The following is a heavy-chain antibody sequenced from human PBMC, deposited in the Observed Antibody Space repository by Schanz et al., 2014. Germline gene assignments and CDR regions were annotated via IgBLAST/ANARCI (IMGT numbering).Heavy chain of an antibody. Sequence: EVFLVESGGVFLHPFFSLILSFSSSLFSFLLFSLLFFLPSPFPFLEWVSAISANDYDTYYAPSVKGRFTVSRDNSKNTVYLQMNSLRDEDTALYYCAKDLNRVATAPQSWGQGTLVTVSS. CDR1: LFSFLLFS. J-gene: IGHJ5*02. D-gene: IGHD5-12*01. CDR3: AKDLNRVATAPQS. V-gene: IGHV3-23*04. CDR2: ISANDYDT.